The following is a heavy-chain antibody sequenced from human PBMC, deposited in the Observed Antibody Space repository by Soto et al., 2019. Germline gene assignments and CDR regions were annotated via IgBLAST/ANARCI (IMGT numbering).Heavy chain of an antibody. J-gene: IGHJ6*02. V-gene: IGHV1-2*04. D-gene: IGHD3-3*01. CDR2: INPNSGGT. Sequence: ASVKVSCKASGYTFTGYYMHWVRQAPGQGLEWMGWINPNSGGTNYAQKFQGWVTMTRDTSISTAYMELSRLRSEDTAVYYCAREGLRFLEWSASATYYGMDVWGQGTTVTVSS. CDR1: GYTFTGYY. CDR3: AREGLRFLEWSASATYYGMDV.